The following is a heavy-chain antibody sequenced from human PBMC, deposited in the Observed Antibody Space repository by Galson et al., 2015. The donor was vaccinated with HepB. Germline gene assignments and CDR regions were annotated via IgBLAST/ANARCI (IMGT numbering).Heavy chain of an antibody. J-gene: IGHJ4*02. CDR1: GFTFSSSW. D-gene: IGHD3-22*01. CDR3: ARNGYYYDSSGYYED. V-gene: IGHV3-7*01. CDR2: IKQDGSEK. Sequence: SLRLSCAASGFTFSSSWMSWVRKAPGKGLAGGTNIKQDGSEKYYVDSVKGRFTISRDNAKNSLYLQMNSLRAEDTAVYYCARNGYYYDSSGYYEDWGQGTLVTVSS.